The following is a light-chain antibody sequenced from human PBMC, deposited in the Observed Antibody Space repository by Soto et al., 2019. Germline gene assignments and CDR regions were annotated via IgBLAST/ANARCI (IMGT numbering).Light chain of an antibody. CDR2: GVS. CDR3: QQYGTSPLT. J-gene: IGKJ3*01. CDR1: QSVGSTY. Sequence: EIVLTQSPGTLSLSPGERATLSCRASQSVGSTYLAWNQQKPGQPPKLLIYGVSRRATGIPDRFSGSGSGTDFTLTIRRLEPEDFVVYYCQQYGTSPLTFGPGTKVDI. V-gene: IGKV3-20*01.